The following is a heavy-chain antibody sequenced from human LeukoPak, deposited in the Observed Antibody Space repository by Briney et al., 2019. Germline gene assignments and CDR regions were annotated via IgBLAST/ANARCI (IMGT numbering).Heavy chain of an antibody. J-gene: IGHJ3*02. Sequence: PGRSLRLSCAASGFTFSSYGMHWVRQAPGKGLEWVAVIWYDGSNKYYADSVKGRFTISRDNSKNTLYLQMNSLRAEDTAVYYCARGVYDIESPTPEGAAAFDIWGQGTMVTVSS. D-gene: IGHD3-9*01. V-gene: IGHV3-33*01. CDR2: IWYDGSNK. CDR3: ARGVYDIESPTPEGAAAFDI. CDR1: GFTFSSYG.